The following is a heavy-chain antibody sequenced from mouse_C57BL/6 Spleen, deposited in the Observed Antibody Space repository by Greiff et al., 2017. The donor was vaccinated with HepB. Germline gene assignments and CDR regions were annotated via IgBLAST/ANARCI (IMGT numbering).Heavy chain of an antibody. J-gene: IGHJ1*03. CDR3: ARFYDGSSYGYFDV. Sequence: VQLQQSGPELVKPGASVKMSCKASGYTFTDYNMHWVKQSHGKSLEWIGYINPNNGGTSYNQKFKGKATLTVNKSSSTSYMELRSLTSEDSAVYYGARFYDGSSYGYFDVWGTGTTVTVSS. CDR1: GYTFTDYN. V-gene: IGHV1-22*01. D-gene: IGHD1-1*01. CDR2: INPNNGGT.